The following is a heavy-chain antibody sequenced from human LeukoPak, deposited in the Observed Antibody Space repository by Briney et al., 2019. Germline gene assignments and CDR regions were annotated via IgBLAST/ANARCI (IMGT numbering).Heavy chain of an antibody. CDR3: AIYDSSGYYYGWFDP. D-gene: IGHD3-22*01. CDR1: GGTFSSYA. Sequence: SVKVSCKASGGTFSSYAISWVRQAPGQGLEWMGGIIPIFGTANYAQKFQGRVTITTDESTSTAYMGLSSLRSEDTAVYYCAIYDSSGYYYGWFDPWGQGTLVTVSS. CDR2: IIPIFGTA. J-gene: IGHJ5*02. V-gene: IGHV1-69*05.